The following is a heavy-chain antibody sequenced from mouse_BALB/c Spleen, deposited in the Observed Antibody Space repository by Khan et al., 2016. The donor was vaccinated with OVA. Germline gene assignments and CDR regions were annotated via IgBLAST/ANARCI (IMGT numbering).Heavy chain of an antibody. Sequence: QVQLKESGPGLVAPSQSLSITCTVSGFSLSRYSVHWVRQPPGKGLEWLGIIWIGGSADYNSPLKSRLSISKDNSTSPVFLTMNSLQTDDTAMYYCARNRDGGSYWYFDVWGAWTTVTVSS. J-gene: IGHJ1*01. D-gene: IGHD3-3*01. CDR1: GFSLSRYS. V-gene: IGHV2-6-4*01. CDR2: IWIGGSA. CDR3: ARNRDGGSYWYFDV.